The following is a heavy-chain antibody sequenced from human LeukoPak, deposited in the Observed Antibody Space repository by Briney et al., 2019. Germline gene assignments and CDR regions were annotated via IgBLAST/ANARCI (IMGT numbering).Heavy chain of an antibody. CDR2: IYTRGNT. CDR3: AKESRLGGASGSHHFDY. V-gene: IGHV4-4*07. J-gene: IGHJ4*02. D-gene: IGHD3-10*01. CDR1: GAPVNFYY. Sequence: KASETLSLTCTVSGAPVNFYYLSWIRHSAEKGLEWIGRIYTRGNTNYNPSLKSRVTLSVDTSRNQFSLMLSSVTAADTAVYYCAKESRLGGASGSHHFDYWGQGVLVTVSS.